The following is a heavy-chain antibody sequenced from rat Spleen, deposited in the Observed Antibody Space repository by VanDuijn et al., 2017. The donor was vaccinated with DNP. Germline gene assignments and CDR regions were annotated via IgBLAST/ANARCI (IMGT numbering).Heavy chain of an antibody. CDR2: IGSPAYAP. Sequence: EVQLVESGGGLVQPGRSMKLSCAASGFTFSAYYMAWVRQAPAKGLEWVAYIGSPAYAPYYADSVKGRFTISRDNAKSTLYLQMNTLRSEDMATYYCVRWNSGHFDYWGQGTLVTVFS. CDR3: VRWNSGHFDY. J-gene: IGHJ3*01. V-gene: IGHV5-22*01. D-gene: IGHD4-3*01. CDR1: GFTFSAYY.